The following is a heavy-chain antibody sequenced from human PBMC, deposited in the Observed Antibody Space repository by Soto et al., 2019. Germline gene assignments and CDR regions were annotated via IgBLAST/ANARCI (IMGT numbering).Heavy chain of an antibody. Sequence: QVQLVQSGAEVKKPGASVKVSCKASGYTFTSHDTNWMRQTTGQGLEWMGWMNPNSGHTNSAQKFQGRVTMTRDTSINTAYMELTNLRSEDTAIYYCASDMSTTWGQGTLVTVSS. CDR2: MNPNSGHT. CDR3: ASDMSTT. D-gene: IGHD2-2*01. J-gene: IGHJ5*02. V-gene: IGHV1-8*01. CDR1: GYTFTSHD.